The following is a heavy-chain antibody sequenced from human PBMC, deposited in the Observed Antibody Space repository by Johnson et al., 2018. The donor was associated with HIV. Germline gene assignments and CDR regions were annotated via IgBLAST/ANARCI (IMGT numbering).Heavy chain of an antibody. CDR3: TTGWYSGYDLPNAFDI. V-gene: IGHV3-15*01. Sequence: VQLVESGGGLVKPGGSLRLPCAASGFTFKNAWMHWVRQAPGKGLEWIGRIKSKYHDETTDYAAPVKGRFAISRDDSKNTVYLQMNSLKTEDTAVYYCTTGWYSGYDLPNAFDIWGQGTMVTVSS. CDR1: GFTFKNAW. D-gene: IGHD5-12*01. CDR2: IKSKYHDETT. J-gene: IGHJ3*02.